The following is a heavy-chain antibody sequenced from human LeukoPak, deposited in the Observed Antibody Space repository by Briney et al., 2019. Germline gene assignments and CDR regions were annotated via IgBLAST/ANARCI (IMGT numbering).Heavy chain of an antibody. J-gene: IGHJ5*02. CDR2: IYYTGRT. CDR1: GGSISSSGHS. D-gene: IGHD6-13*01. Sequence: SETLSLTCTVSGGSISSSGHSWGWIRQPPGKGLEWTGTIYYTGRTYYNPYLESRVTISVDTSKNQFSLRLSSVTAADTAVYYCAQSLGSSDWMGNWFDRWGQGMLVTVSS. CDR3: AQSLGSSDWMGNWFDR. V-gene: IGHV4-39*01.